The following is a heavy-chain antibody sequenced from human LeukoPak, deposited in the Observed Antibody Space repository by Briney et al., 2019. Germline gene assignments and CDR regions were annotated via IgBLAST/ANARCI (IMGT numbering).Heavy chain of an antibody. CDR1: GFTFSNYG. V-gene: IGHV3-30*18. CDR3: AKDRNFWPGSSGFDY. Sequence: PGGSLRLSCAASGFTFSNYGMHWVRQAPGKGLEWVVVISHDGSNNNYADSVKGRFTISRGNSENTLYLQMNSLRAEDTALYYCAKDRNFWPGSSGFDYWGQGTLVTVSS. D-gene: IGHD3/OR15-3a*01. J-gene: IGHJ4*02. CDR2: ISHDGSNN.